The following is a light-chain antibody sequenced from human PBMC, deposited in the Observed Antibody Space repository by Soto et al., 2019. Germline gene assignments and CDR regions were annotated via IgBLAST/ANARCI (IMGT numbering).Light chain of an antibody. CDR2: GAS. CDR3: QDYGRLPWT. Sequence: EIVLTQSPGTLSLSPGERATLSCRASQSVSSSHLAWYQQKPRQAHRLLIYGASSRATGIPDRFSGSESQTDFPLTISRLQPDGAEVYYGQDYGRLPWTFGQGTKVEIK. CDR1: QSVSSSH. J-gene: IGKJ1*01. V-gene: IGKV3-20*01.